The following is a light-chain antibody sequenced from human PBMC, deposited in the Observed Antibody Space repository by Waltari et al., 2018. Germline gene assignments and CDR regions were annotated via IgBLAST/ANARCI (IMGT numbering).Light chain of an antibody. J-gene: IGKJ4*01. CDR3: QQYNNWPLT. CDR2: SAS. CDR1: QSISSN. V-gene: IGKV3-15*01. Sequence: ETVMTHSPATLSVSPGERATLSCRASQSISSNLAWYQQKPGQAPRLLIYSASTMASGIPARFSGRGSGTEFTLTISSMQSEDFAVYYCQQYNNWPLTFGGGTKVEIK.